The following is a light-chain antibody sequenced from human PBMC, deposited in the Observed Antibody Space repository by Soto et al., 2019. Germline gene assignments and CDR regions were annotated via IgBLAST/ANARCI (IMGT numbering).Light chain of an antibody. CDR2: DNN. CDR1: SSNIGNNY. J-gene: IGLJ1*01. Sequence: QSVLTQPPSVSAAPGQNVTISCSGSSSNIGNNYVSWYQQLPGTTPKLLIYDNNQLPSGIPDRFSGSKSGTSATLGITGLRTGDEADYFCGAWDSSLTAYVFGTGTKVTVL. V-gene: IGLV1-51*01. CDR3: GAWDSSLTAYV.